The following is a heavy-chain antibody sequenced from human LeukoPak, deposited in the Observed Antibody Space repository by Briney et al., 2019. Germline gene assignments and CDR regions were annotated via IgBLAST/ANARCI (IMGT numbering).Heavy chain of an antibody. CDR3: ATNPGANAFDI. V-gene: IGHV1-46*01. CDR2: INPSGGST. D-gene: IGHD1-26*01. Sequence: ASVKVSCKASGYTFTSYYMHWVRQAPGQGLEWMGIINPSGGSTSYAQKFQGRVTMTRDTSTSTVYMELSSLRSEDTAVYYCATNPGANAFDIWGQGTMVTVSS. J-gene: IGHJ3*02. CDR1: GYTFTSYY.